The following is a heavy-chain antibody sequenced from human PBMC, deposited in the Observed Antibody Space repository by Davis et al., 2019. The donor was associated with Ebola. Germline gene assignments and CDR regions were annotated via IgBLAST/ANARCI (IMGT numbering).Heavy chain of an antibody. V-gene: IGHV3-30*18. J-gene: IGHJ4*02. CDR3: AKVFAGYSGYDLGDFDY. D-gene: IGHD5-12*01. Sequence: PGGSLRLSCAASGFTFSSYGMHWVRQAPGKGLEWVAVISYDGSNKYYADSVKGRFTISRDNSKNTLYLQMNSLRAEDTAVYYCAKVFAGYSGYDLGDFDYWGREPWSPSPQ. CDR2: ISYDGSNK. CDR1: GFTFSSYG.